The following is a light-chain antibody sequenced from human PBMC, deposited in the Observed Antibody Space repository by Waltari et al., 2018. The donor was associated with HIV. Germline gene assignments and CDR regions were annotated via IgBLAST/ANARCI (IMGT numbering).Light chain of an antibody. V-gene: IGKV4-1*01. J-gene: IGKJ1*01. CDR3: QQHYSLPWT. Sequence: DIVMTQSPDSLAVFQGERATINCTSSQSPFFTSNNHNKNYLTWYQHKPGHPPKLLIYWSNARESGVPERFSGGGSGTDFTLTISSLQPDDVAIYFCQQHYSLPWTFGQGTKVEI. CDR2: WSN. CDR1: QSPFFTSNNHNKNY.